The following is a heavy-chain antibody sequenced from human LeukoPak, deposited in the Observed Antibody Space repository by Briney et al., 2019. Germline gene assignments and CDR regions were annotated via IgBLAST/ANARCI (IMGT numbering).Heavy chain of an antibody. Sequence: GRSLRLSCAASGFTFSSYAMHWVRQAPGKGLEWVAVISYDGSNKYYADSVKGRFTISRDNSKNTLYLQMNSLRAEDTAVYYCARWDDSSGYYPYYFDYWGQGTLVTVSS. D-gene: IGHD3-22*01. CDR2: ISYDGSNK. V-gene: IGHV3-30-3*01. CDR1: GFTFSSYA. CDR3: ARWDDSSGYYPYYFDY. J-gene: IGHJ4*02.